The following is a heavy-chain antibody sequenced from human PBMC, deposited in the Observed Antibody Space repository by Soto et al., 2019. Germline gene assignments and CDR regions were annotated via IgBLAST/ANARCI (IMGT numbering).Heavy chain of an antibody. J-gene: IGHJ4*02. D-gene: IGHD2-15*01. CDR3: VTPGHGGLAFDY. CDR2: IRNKPKTYTT. Sequence: GSLRLSCVVSGFTFSDHYMDWVRQAAGKGLEWVGLIRNKPKTYTTDYAASVKGRLTISRDDSKNSLYLQMNSLKAEDTAVYYCVTPGHGGLAFDYWGQGTLVTVSS. CDR1: GFTFSDHY. V-gene: IGHV3-72*01.